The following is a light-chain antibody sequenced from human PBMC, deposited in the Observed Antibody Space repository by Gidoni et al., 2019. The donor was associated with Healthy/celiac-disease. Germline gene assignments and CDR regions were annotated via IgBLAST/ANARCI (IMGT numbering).Light chain of an antibody. V-gene: IGLV2-14*01. CDR3: SSYTASSTLGV. CDR1: SRDIGGYNY. J-gene: IGLJ2*01. Sequence: HSALTQPASVSGSPGQSITISCTGTSRDIGGYNYVSWFQQHPGKAPNLMIDEVSNRPSGVSNRFSGSRSSNAASLTISGRGAEDEAEYYCSSYTASSTLGVFGGGTKLTVL. CDR2: EVS.